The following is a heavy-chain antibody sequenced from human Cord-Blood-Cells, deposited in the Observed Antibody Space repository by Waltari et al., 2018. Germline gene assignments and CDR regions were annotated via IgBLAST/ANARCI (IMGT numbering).Heavy chain of an antibody. CDR1: GYTFTGYY. Sequence: QVQLVQSGAEVKKPGASVKVSCKASGYTFTGYYMHWVRQAPGHGLEWMGRINPNSGGTNYAQKFQGRVTMTRDTSISTAYMELSRLRSDDTAVYYCARVQCSGGSCYYYYGMDVWGQGTTVTVSS. V-gene: IGHV1-2*06. D-gene: IGHD2-15*01. J-gene: IGHJ6*02. CDR2: INPNSGGT. CDR3: ARVQCSGGSCYYYYGMDV.